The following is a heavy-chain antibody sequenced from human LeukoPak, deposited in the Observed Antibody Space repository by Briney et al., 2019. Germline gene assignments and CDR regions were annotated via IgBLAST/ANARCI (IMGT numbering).Heavy chain of an antibody. CDR2: IHPNSGDT. CDR1: GYTFTGCY. J-gene: IGHJ4*02. V-gene: IGHV1-2*02. D-gene: IGHD3-10*01. CDR3: ANIRSGY. Sequence: ASVKVSCKASGYTFTGCYLHWVRQAPGQGLEWMGWIHPNSGDTNHAQRFQGRLTMTRDTSISTAYMNLSSLSSDDTAIYYCANIRSGYWGQGTLVTVSS.